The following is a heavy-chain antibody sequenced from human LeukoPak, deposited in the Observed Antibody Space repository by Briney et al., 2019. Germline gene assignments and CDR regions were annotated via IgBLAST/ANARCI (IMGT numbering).Heavy chain of an antibody. CDR3: AKDYYYDSSGYPGGAFDI. CDR1: GFTFSSYA. V-gene: IGHV3-23*01. Sequence: GGSLRLSCAASGFTFSSYAMSWVRQAPGKGLEWDSVISGSGGSTYYADSVKGRFTISRDNSKNTLYLQMNSLRAEDTAVYYCAKDYYYDSSGYPGGAFDIWGQGTMVTVSS. CDR2: ISGSGGST. J-gene: IGHJ3*02. D-gene: IGHD3-22*01.